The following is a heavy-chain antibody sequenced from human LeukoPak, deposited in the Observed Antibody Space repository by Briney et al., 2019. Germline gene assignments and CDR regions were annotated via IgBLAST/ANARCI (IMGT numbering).Heavy chain of an antibody. CDR2: INAGNGNT. CDR3: ARTAARRFDY. V-gene: IGHV1-3*01. CDR1: GYTFATYA. D-gene: IGHD6-6*01. J-gene: IGHJ4*02. Sequence: GASVKVSCKASGYTFATYAMHWVRQAPGQRLEWMGWINAGNGNTKYSQKFQGRVTITRDTSASTAYMELSSLRSEDMAVFYCARTAARRFDYWGQGTLVTVSS.